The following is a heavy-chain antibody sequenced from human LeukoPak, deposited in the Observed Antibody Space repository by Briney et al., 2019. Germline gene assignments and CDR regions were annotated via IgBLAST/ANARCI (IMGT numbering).Heavy chain of an antibody. Sequence: SQTLSLTCTVSGGSISSGGYYWSWIRQHPGKGLEWIGYIYYSGSTYYNPSLKSRVTISVDTSKNQFSLKLNSVTAADTAVYYCATVLRYFDWLPSNAFDIWGQGTMVTVSS. J-gene: IGHJ3*02. CDR1: GGSISSGGYY. CDR2: IYYSGST. V-gene: IGHV4-30-4*08. CDR3: ATVLRYFDWLPSNAFDI. D-gene: IGHD3-9*01.